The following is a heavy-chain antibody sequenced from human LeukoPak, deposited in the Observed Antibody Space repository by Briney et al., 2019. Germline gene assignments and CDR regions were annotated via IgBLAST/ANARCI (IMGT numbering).Heavy chain of an antibody. V-gene: IGHV1-3*01. CDR2: INAGNGNT. CDR3: AKDRGLYSNPLFDIQH. Sequence: ASVKVSCKASGYTFTSYVIHWVRQAPGQRLEWMGWINAGNGNTKYSQKFQGRVTITRDTSASTAYMELSSLRSEDTAVYYCAKDRGLYSNPLFDIQHWGQDTLVTVSS. D-gene: IGHD2-21*01. CDR1: GYTFTSYV. J-gene: IGHJ1*01.